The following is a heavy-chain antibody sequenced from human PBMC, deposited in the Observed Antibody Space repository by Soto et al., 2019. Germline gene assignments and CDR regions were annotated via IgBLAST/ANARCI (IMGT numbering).Heavy chain of an antibody. CDR2: VSETGTVT. V-gene: IGHV3-23*01. CDR1: GINLINHA. CDR3: VTGSSGTRGEDF. D-gene: IGHD3-16*01. Sequence: GGSLRLSCVASGINLINHAMTWVRQAPGKGLEWVSTVSETGTVTYYADSVKGRFAISRDNSRNTLYLQLNNLRAEDTAVYYCVTGSSGTRGEDFWGPGALVTVSS. J-gene: IGHJ4*02.